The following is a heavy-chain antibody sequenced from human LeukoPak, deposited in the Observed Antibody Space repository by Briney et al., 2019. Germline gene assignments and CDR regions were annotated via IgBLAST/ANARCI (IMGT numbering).Heavy chain of an antibody. CDR2: IYTSGST. CDR3: ARGDSSSWWEYYFDY. D-gene: IGHD6-13*01. J-gene: IGHJ4*02. Sequence: SETLSLTCTVSGGSISSYYWSWIRQPAGKGLEWIGRIYTSGSTNYNPSLKSRVTMSVDTFKNQFSLKLSSVTAADTAVYYCARGDSSSWWEYYFDYWGQGTLVTVSS. CDR1: GGSISSYY. V-gene: IGHV4-4*07.